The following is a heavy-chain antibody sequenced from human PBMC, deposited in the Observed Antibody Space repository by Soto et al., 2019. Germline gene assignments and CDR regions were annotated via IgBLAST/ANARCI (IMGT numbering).Heavy chain of an antibody. J-gene: IGHJ4*02. Sequence: QVTLKESGPVLVKPTETLTLTCTVSGFSLSNARMGVSWIRQPPGKALEWLAHIFSNDEKSYSTSLKTRLTSSKDTSKRPVVLTMTNMAPVDTATYYRARARTTVTRQVYFDYWGQGTLVTVSS. CDR1: GFSLSNARMG. D-gene: IGHD4-17*01. CDR3: ARARTTVTRQVYFDY. V-gene: IGHV2-26*01. CDR2: IFSNDEK.